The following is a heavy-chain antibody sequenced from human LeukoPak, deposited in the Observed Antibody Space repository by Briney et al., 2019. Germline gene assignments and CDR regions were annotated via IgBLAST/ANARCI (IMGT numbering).Heavy chain of an antibody. J-gene: IGHJ4*02. CDR2: ISWNSGSI. CDR3: ASTDY. V-gene: IGHV3-9*01. CDR1: GFTFDDYA. Sequence: GGSLRLSCAASGFTFDDYAMHWVRQAPGKGLEWVSGISWNSGSIGYADSVKGRFTISRDNAKNSLYLQMNSLRAEDTALYYCASTDYWGQGTLVTVSS.